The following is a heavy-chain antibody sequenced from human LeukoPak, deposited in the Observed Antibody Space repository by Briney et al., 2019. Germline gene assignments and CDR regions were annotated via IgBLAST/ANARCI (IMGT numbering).Heavy chain of an antibody. V-gene: IGHV4-59*01. CDR1: GGSISSYY. CDR3: ARFSEYSRSFDP. J-gene: IGHJ5*02. D-gene: IGHD6-6*01. CDR2: IYYSGST. Sequence: PSETLSLTCIVSGGSISSYYWSWIRQPPGKGLEWIGYIYYSGSTNYNLSLKSRVTISVDTNKKQFSLKVNSVTAVDTAVYYCARFSEYSRSFDPWGQGILVTVSS.